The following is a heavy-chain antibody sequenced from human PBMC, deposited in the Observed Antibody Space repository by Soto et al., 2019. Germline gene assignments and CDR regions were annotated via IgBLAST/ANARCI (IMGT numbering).Heavy chain of an antibody. J-gene: IGHJ5*02. CDR2: MNPNSGNT. V-gene: IGHV1-8*01. D-gene: IGHD4-17*01. CDR3: ARGVKYGAYSRWFDP. CDR1: GYTLTELS. Sequence: ASVKVSCKVSGYTLTELSMHWVRQAPGKGLEYLGWMNPNSGNTGYVQKFQGRVTMTRDTSISTAYMELSSLRSEDTAVYFCARGVKYGAYSRWFDPWGQGTLVTVSS.